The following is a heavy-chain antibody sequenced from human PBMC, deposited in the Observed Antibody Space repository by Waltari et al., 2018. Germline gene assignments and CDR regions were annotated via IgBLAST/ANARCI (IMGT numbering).Heavy chain of an antibody. D-gene: IGHD3-10*01. CDR2: IYYSGST. CDR3: ARDLVGGSGSYYNGNI. CDR1: GGSISSYY. J-gene: IGHJ3*02. Sequence: QVQLQESGPGLVKPSETLSLTCTVSGGSISSYYWSWIRQPPGKGLEWIGYIYYSGSTNYNPSLRSRVTISVDTSKNQFSLKLSSVTAADTAVYYCARDLVGGSGSYYNGNIWGQGTMVTVSS. V-gene: IGHV4-59*01.